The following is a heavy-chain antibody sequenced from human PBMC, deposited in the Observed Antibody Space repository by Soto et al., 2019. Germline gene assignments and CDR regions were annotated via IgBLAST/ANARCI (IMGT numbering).Heavy chain of an antibody. D-gene: IGHD6-13*01. J-gene: IGHJ5*02. CDR2: ISSNGGST. CDR1: GFTFSSYA. CDR3: VKTYSSSWYSWFDP. V-gene: IGHV3-64D*08. Sequence: PWRSLRLSCSAAGFTFSSYAMHCVRQAPGKGLEYVSAISSNGGSTYYADSVKGRFTISRDNSKNTLYLQMSSLRAEDTAVYYCVKTYSSSWYSWFDPWGQGTLVTVSS.